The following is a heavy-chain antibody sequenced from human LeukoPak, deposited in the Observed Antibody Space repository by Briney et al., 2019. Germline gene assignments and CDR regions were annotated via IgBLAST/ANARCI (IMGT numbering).Heavy chain of an antibody. Sequence: SETLSLTCTVSGGSISSYYWSWIRQPPGKGLEWIGYIYYSGSTNYNPSLKSRVTISVDTSKNQFSLKLSSVTAADTAVYYCARVTRLSNYYGSGSSIYFDYWGQGTLVTVSS. D-gene: IGHD3-10*01. V-gene: IGHV4-59*01. CDR1: GGSISSYY. CDR2: IYYSGST. CDR3: ARVTRLSNYYGSGSSIYFDY. J-gene: IGHJ4*02.